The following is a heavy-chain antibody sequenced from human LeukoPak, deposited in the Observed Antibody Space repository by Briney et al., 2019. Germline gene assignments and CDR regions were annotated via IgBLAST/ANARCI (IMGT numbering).Heavy chain of an antibody. CDR3: TRGSWRVARIPDY. J-gene: IGHJ4*02. Sequence: GGSLRLSCAASGFTFSDFYLNWIRQTPGKGLEWVSCIGNSGTTIHYADSVKGRFTIFRDNARNSLYLQMNSLRAEDTAVYYCTRGSWRVARIPDYWGQGTLVTVSS. D-gene: IGHD5-24*01. CDR1: GFTFSDFY. CDR2: IGNSGTTI. V-gene: IGHV3-11*01.